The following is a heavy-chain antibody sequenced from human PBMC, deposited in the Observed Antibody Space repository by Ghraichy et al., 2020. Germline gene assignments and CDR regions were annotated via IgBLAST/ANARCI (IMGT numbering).Heavy chain of an antibody. CDR1: GFTLRNYG. CDR3: AKVYSCGNYYVRHSYNAMDV. Sequence: GESLNISCAASGFTLRNYGMHWVRPAPGKGLEWVAFIRYDGSNTYYADSVRGRFTISRDNSKSTLHLQLNNLRGDDTALSYCAKVYSCGNYYVRHSYNAMDVWGHGTAVTVSS. CDR2: IRYDGSNT. J-gene: IGHJ6*02. V-gene: IGHV3-30*02. D-gene: IGHD3-10*02.